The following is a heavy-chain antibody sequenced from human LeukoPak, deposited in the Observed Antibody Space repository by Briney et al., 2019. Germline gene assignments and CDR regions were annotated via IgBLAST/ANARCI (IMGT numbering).Heavy chain of an antibody. CDR2: LYYSGNI. Sequence: SETLSLTCTVSGGSISSSSYYWGWIRQPPGKGLEWFGSLYYSGNIFYNPSLKSRVTMSVDTSKSRFSLKLSSVTAADTAVYYCARGYDSSGYPFDYWGQGTLVTVSS. CDR3: ARGYDSSGYPFDY. CDR1: GGSISSSSYY. V-gene: IGHV4-39*01. D-gene: IGHD3-22*01. J-gene: IGHJ4*02.